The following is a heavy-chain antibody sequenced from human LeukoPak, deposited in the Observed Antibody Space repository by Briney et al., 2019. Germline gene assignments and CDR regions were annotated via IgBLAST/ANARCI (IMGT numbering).Heavy chain of an antibody. D-gene: IGHD2-15*01. V-gene: IGHV3-30-3*01. CDR1: GFTFSSYA. Sequence: GGSLRLSCAASGFTFSSYAMHWVRQAPGKGLEWVAVISYDGSNKYYADSVKGRFTISRDNSKNTLYLQMNSLRAEDTAVYYCAREKVVVAATFLVGWFDPWGQGTLVTVSS. CDR2: ISYDGSNK. J-gene: IGHJ5*02. CDR3: AREKVVVAATFLVGWFDP.